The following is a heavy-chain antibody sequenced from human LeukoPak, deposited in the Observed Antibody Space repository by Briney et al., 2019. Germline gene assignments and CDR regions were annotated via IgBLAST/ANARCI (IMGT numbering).Heavy chain of an antibody. CDR3: ARDGQQFFDI. J-gene: IGHJ3*02. Sequence: GGSLRLSCAASGFTFSTYAMHWVRQAPGKGLQWVTLTSSDGSNKFYADSVKGRFTISRDNSKNTLFLEMNSLRPEDTAVYYCARDGQQFFDIWGQGTMVTVSS. CDR2: TSSDGSNK. D-gene: IGHD5-24*01. CDR1: GFTFSTYA. V-gene: IGHV3-30-3*01.